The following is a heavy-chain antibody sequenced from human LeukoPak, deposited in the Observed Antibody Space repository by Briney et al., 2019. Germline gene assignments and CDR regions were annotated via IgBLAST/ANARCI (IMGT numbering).Heavy chain of an antibody. J-gene: IGHJ3*02. Sequence: GESLKISCKGSGYSFTSYWIGWVRQMPGKGLEWMGIIYPGDSDTRYSPSFQGQVTISADKSISTAYLQWSSLKASDTAMYYCARGVVDYYDSSGYAFDIWGQGTMATVSS. CDR1: GYSFTSYW. D-gene: IGHD3-22*01. CDR2: IYPGDSDT. CDR3: ARGVVDYYDSSGYAFDI. V-gene: IGHV5-51*01.